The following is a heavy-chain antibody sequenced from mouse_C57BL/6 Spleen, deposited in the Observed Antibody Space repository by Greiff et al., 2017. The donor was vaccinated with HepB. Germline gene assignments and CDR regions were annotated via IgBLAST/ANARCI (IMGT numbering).Heavy chain of an antibody. CDR3: ASNDGSSYWYFDV. CDR1: GYAFSSSW. CDR2: IYPGDGDT. Sequence: VQLQQSGPELVKPGASVKISCKASGYAFSSSWMNWVKQRPGKGLEWIGRIYPGDGDTNYNGKFKGKATLTADKSSSTAYMQLSSLTSEDSAVYFCASNDGSSYWYFDVWGTGTTVTVSS. V-gene: IGHV1-82*01. D-gene: IGHD1-1*01. J-gene: IGHJ1*03.